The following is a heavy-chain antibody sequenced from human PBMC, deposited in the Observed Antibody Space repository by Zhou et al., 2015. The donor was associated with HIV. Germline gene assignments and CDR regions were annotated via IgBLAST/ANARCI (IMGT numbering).Heavy chain of an antibody. Sequence: QVQLVQSGAEVKKPGSSVKVSCKASGGTFSSYAISWVRQAPGQGLEWMGGIIPIFGTANYAQKFQGRVTITADESTSTAYMELSSLRSEDTAVYYCARARGLAYCGGDCYSMGAFDIWGQGTNRSPSL. CDR2: IIPIFGTA. CDR1: GGTFSSYA. CDR3: ARARGLAYCGGDCYSMGAFDI. V-gene: IGHV1-69*01. D-gene: IGHD2-21*01. J-gene: IGHJ3*02.